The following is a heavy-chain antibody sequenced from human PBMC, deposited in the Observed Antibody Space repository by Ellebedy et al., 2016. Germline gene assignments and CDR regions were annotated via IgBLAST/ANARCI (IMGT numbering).Heavy chain of an antibody. CDR1: GFTVSSNY. J-gene: IGHJ3*02. Sequence: GGSLRLSCAASGFTVSSNYMSWVRQAPGKGLEWVSVIYSGGSTYYADSVKGRFTISSDNAKNTLYLQMNSLRAEDTAVYYCARDVGKGIDAFDIWGQGTMVTVSS. CDR3: ARDVGKGIDAFDI. D-gene: IGHD6-13*01. CDR2: IYSGGST. V-gene: IGHV3-53*01.